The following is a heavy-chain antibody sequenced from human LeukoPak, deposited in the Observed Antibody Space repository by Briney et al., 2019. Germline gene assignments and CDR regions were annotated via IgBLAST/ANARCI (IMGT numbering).Heavy chain of an antibody. CDR2: IYSGGST. Sequence: GGSLRLSCAASGFAVSSNYMSWVRQAPGKGLEWVSVIYSGGSTYYADSVKGRFTISRDNSKNTLHVQMHSLRAEDTAVYYCARDHGMTTVTTDAFDIWGQGTMVTVSS. J-gene: IGHJ3*02. CDR1: GFAVSSNY. D-gene: IGHD4-17*01. CDR3: ARDHGMTTVTTDAFDI. V-gene: IGHV3-66*02.